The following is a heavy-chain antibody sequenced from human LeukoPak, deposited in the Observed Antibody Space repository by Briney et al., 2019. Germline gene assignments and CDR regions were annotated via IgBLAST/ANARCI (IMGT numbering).Heavy chain of an antibody. CDR3: ARYPGGYYYGMDV. Sequence: GGSLRLSCAASGFTFSAYSMSWVRQAPGKGLEXVANIKQDGSEKYYVDSVKGRFTISRDNAKNSLYLQMNSLRAEDTAVYYCARYPGGYYYGMDVWGKGTTVTVSS. CDR1: GFTFSAYS. D-gene: IGHD3-10*01. J-gene: IGHJ6*04. V-gene: IGHV3-7*03. CDR2: IKQDGSEK.